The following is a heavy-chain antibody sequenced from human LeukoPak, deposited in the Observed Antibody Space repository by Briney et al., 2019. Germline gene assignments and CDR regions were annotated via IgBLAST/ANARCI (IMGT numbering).Heavy chain of an antibody. J-gene: IGHJ4*02. CDR1: GFTFSGFS. D-gene: IGHD3-10*01. CDR2: ISTSSRST. V-gene: IGHV3-48*01. Sequence: GGSLRLSCTASGFTFSGFSMHWVRQAPGKGLEWLSYISTSSRSTYYADSVKGRFTISRDNAKNTLFLDMHSLGPGDSAVYYCARSAVRGVACDYWGQGTLLTVSS. CDR3: ARSAVRGVACDY.